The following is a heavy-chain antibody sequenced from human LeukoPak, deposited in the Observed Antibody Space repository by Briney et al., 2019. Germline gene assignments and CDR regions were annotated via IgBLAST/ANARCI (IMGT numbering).Heavy chain of an antibody. CDR2: ISWNRGSI. Sequence: GGSLRLSCAASGFTFDDYAMHWVRQSPGKGLEWVSGISWNRGSIGYADSVKGRFTISRDNAKNSLYLQMNSLRAEDTALYYCAKDIPRYSSSWYQAFDIWGQGTMVTVSS. V-gene: IGHV3-9*01. J-gene: IGHJ3*02. CDR1: GFTFDDYA. D-gene: IGHD6-13*01. CDR3: AKDIPRYSSSWYQAFDI.